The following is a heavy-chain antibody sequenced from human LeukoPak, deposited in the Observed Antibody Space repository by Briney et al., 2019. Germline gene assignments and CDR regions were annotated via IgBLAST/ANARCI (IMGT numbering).Heavy chain of an antibody. D-gene: IGHD3-16*01. J-gene: IGHJ4*02. CDR3: ARDLVLGTVGFDF. CDR1: GFTFSSYG. CDR2: ISGSGGST. V-gene: IGHV3-23*01. Sequence: GGSLRLSCAVSGFTFSSYGMNWVRQAPGKGLEWVSVISGSGGSTYYADSVKGRFTISRDNSNNTLYLQMNSLGAEDTAVYSCARDLVLGTVGFDFWGQGTLVTVSS.